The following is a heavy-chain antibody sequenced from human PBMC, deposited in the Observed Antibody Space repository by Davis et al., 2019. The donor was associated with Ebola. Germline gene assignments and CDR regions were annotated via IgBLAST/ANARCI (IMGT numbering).Heavy chain of an antibody. V-gene: IGHV4-59*09. Sequence: RSTNYNPSPKSRVTISVDTSKNQFSLKLSSVTAADTAVYYCARGFVYYDILTGYHNSNWFDPWGQGTLVTVSS. D-gene: IGHD3-9*01. CDR2: RST. J-gene: IGHJ5*02. CDR3: ARGFVYYDILTGYHNSNWFDP.